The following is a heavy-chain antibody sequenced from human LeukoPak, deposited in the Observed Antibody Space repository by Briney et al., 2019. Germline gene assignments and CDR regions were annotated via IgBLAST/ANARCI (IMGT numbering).Heavy chain of an antibody. V-gene: IGHV4-38-2*02. CDR2: IYYSGST. Sequence: SETLSLTCTVSGYSISSGYYWGWIRQPPGKGLEWVGSIYYSGSTYHNSSLKSRVTISIDTSKNQFSLKLSSVTAADTAVYYCARDHGLFHMFDPWGQGTLVTVSS. CDR3: ARDHGLFHMFDP. D-gene: IGHD2-21*01. J-gene: IGHJ5*02. CDR1: GYSISSGYY.